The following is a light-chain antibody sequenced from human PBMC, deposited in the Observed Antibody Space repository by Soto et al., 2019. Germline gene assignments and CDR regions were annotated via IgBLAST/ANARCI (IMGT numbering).Light chain of an antibody. J-gene: IGKJ1*01. CDR2: GTS. CDR3: QQYGSSSWT. Sequence: ETVLTQSQGPLSLSPGEKATLSCRASQSVSSSYLAWYQQKPDQAPRLLIYGTSSRATAIPDRFSGSGSGTDFTLTISRLEPEDFAVYYCQQYGSSSWTFGQGNKVDIK. V-gene: IGKV3-20*01. CDR1: QSVSSSY.